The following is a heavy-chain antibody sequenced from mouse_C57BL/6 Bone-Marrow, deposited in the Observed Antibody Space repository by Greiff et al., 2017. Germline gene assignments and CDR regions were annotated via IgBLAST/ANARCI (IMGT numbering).Heavy chain of an antibody. Sequence: VQLQQSGAELVRPGTSVKLSCKASGYTFTSYWMHWVKQRPGQGLEWIGVIDPSDSYTNYNQKFKGKATLTVDTSSSTAYMQLSSLTSEDSAVYCCALDLCAYWGQGTLVTVSA. V-gene: IGHV1-59*01. CDR2: IDPSDSYT. CDR1: GYTFTSYW. CDR3: ALDLCAY. J-gene: IGHJ3*01.